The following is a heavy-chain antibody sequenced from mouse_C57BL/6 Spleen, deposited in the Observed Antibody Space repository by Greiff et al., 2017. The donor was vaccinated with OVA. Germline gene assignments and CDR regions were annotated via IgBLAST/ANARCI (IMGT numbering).Heavy chain of an antibody. CDR3: TNAYYSNPYYFDY. J-gene: IGHJ2*01. CDR1: GYTFTSYW. Sequence: EVQLQQSGTVLARPGASVKMSCKTSGYTFTSYWMHWVKQRPGQGLEWIGAIYPGNSDTSYNQKFKGKAKLTAVTSASTAYMELSSLTNEDSAVYYCTNAYYSNPYYFDYWGQGTTRTVSS. V-gene: IGHV1-5*01. D-gene: IGHD2-5*01. CDR2: IYPGNSDT.